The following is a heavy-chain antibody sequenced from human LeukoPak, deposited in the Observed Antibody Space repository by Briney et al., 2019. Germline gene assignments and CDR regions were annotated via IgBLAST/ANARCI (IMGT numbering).Heavy chain of an antibody. D-gene: IGHD3-22*01. CDR3: ARDQAAYYDRSGYHYSSTAAAFDI. V-gene: IGHV4-39*07. Sequence: SGTLSLTCTVSGGSISSSSYYWGWIRQPPGKGLEWIGSIYYSGSTYYNPSLKSRVTISVDTSKNQFSLKLSSVTAADTAVYYCARDQAAYYDRSGYHYSSTAAAFDIWGQGTVVTVSS. CDR1: GGSISSSSYY. J-gene: IGHJ3*02. CDR2: IYYSGST.